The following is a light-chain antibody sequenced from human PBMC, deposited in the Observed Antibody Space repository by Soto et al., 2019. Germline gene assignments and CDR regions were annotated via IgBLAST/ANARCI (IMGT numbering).Light chain of an antibody. CDR2: DVT. CDR3: GSYATGGAYV. V-gene: IGLV2-14*01. CDR1: SSDVGGYNA. Sequence: QSALTQPASVSGSPGQSITISCTGTSSDVGGYNAVSWYQQHPGKAPKLMIYDVTNRPSGASNRFSGSKSGNTASLTISGHQAEDEADYYCGSYATGGAYVFGTGTKLTVL. J-gene: IGLJ1*01.